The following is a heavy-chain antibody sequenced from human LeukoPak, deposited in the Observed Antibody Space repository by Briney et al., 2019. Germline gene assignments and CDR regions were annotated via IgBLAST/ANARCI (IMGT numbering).Heavy chain of an antibody. Sequence: SVKVSCKASGGTFSSNGISWVRQAPGQGLEWMGGIIPMFGTANYAQKFQGRVTMTEDTSTDTAYMELSSLRSEDTAVYYCATVEAAGGVDYWGQGTLVTVSS. CDR2: IIPMFGTA. J-gene: IGHJ4*02. D-gene: IGHD6-13*01. CDR3: ATVEAAGGVDY. CDR1: GGTFSSNG. V-gene: IGHV1-69*06.